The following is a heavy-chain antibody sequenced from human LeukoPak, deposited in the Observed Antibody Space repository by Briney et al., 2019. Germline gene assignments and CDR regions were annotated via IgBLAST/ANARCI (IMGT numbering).Heavy chain of an antibody. Sequence: PSETLSLTCNVSGGSINSRSYSWGWVRQPPGKGLQWIGSIYHSGSTYYNPSLKSRVTISVDTSKNQFSPKLSSVTAADTAVYYCASSTDRGSPAQDIVVVPAAIDGFGDAFDIWGQGTMVTVSS. CDR2: IYHSGST. D-gene: IGHD2-2*02. CDR3: ASSTDRGSPAQDIVVVPAAIDGFGDAFDI. J-gene: IGHJ3*02. CDR1: GGSINSRSYS. V-gene: IGHV4-39*07.